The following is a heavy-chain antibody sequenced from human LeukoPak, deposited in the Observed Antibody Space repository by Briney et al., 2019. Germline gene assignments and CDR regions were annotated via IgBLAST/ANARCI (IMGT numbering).Heavy chain of an antibody. D-gene: IGHD6-13*01. CDR2: IYPGDSDA. Sequence: GESLKTSCKGSGYSFTSYWIGWVRQMPGKGLEWMGIIYPGDSDARYSPSFQGQVTISADKSISTAYLQWSSLKASDTAMYYCARQYYGRSWYPQDAFDIWGQGTMVTVSS. J-gene: IGHJ3*02. V-gene: IGHV5-51*01. CDR1: GYSFTSYW. CDR3: ARQYYGRSWYPQDAFDI.